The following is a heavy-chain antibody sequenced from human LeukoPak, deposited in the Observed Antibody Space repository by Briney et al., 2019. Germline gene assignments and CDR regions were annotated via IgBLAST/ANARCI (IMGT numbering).Heavy chain of an antibody. Sequence: GGSLRLSCAASGFTFSSYGMHWVRQAPGKGLGWVAVIWYDGSNENYVDFVKGRFTISRDKSKNTLYLQMNSLRVEDTAVYYCAGEVRGYNYGHYYFDYWGQGTLVSVSS. J-gene: IGHJ4*02. V-gene: IGHV3-33*01. CDR1: GFTFSSYG. D-gene: IGHD5-18*01. CDR2: IWYDGSNE. CDR3: AGEVRGYNYGHYYFDY.